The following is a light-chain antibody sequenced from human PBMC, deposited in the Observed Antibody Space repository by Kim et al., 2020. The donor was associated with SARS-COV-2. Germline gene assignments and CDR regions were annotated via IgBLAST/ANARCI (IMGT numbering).Light chain of an antibody. J-gene: IGKJ5*01. CDR3: HQRTNWPIT. CDR1: ESVRSY. Sequence: LSPGERPTLSCRASESVRSYLAWYQQKPGQAPRLLIYDASYRATGIPARFSGSGSGTDFTLTISSLEPEDFAVYYCHQRTNWPITFGQGTRLEIK. V-gene: IGKV3-11*01. CDR2: DAS.